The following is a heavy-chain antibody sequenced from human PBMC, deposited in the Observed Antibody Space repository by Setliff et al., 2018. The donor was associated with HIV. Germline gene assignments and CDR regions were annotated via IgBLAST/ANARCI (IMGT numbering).Heavy chain of an antibody. CDR1: GYYFTTFW. V-gene: IGHV5-51*01. CDR2: IYPGDSHT. CDR3: ATHTQNNAFDI. Sequence: GESLKISCKGSGYYFTTFWIAWVRQMPGKGLEWMGFIYPGDSHTTYSPSFQGQVSISVDTSVSTAYLQWSSLKASDTAMYFCATHTQNNAFDIWGRGTMVTVSS. J-gene: IGHJ3*02.